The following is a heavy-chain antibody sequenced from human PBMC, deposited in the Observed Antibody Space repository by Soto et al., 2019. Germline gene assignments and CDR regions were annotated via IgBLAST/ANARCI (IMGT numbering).Heavy chain of an antibody. CDR3: AKGEYSSSSSVDY. D-gene: IGHD6-6*01. CDR2: ISYDGSNK. J-gene: IGHJ4*02. Sequence: GGSLRLSCAASGFTFSSYGMHWVRQAPGKGLEWVAVISYDGSNKYYADSVKGRFTISRDNSKNTLYLQMNSLRAEDTAVYYGAKGEYSSSSSVDYWGQGTLVTVSS. CDR1: GFTFSSYG. V-gene: IGHV3-30*18.